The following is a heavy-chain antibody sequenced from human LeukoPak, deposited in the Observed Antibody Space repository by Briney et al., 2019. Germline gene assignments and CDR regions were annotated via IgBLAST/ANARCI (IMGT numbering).Heavy chain of an antibody. CDR1: GGSFSTYY. CDR3: ARSGFDDAFDI. CDR2: INHSGST. V-gene: IGHV4-34*01. Sequence: SETLSLTCAVYGGSFSTYYWSWIRQPPGKGLEWIGEINHSGSTNYNPSLKSRVTISVDTSKNQFSLKPSSVTAADTAVYYCARSGFDDAFDIWGQGTMVTVSS. J-gene: IGHJ3*02. D-gene: IGHD3-10*01.